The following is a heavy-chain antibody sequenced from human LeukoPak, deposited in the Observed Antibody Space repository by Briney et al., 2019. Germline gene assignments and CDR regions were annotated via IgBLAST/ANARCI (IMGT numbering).Heavy chain of an antibody. J-gene: IGHJ4*02. V-gene: IGHV1-8*01. CDR2: MNPNSGNT. D-gene: IGHD3-10*01. CDR1: GYTFTSYD. CDR3: ARGMPYGSGSSSSFDY. Sequence: ASVKVSCKASGYTFTSYDINWVRQATGQGLERMGWMNPNSGNTGYAQKFQGRVTMTRNTSISTAYMELSSLRSEDTAVYYCARGMPYGSGSSSSFDYWGQGTLVTVSS.